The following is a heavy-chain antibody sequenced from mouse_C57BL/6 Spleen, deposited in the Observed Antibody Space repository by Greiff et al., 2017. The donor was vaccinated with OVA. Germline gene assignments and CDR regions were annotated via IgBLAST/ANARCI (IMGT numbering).Heavy chain of an antibody. Sequence: VQLQQSGAELVMPGASVKLSCKASGYTFTSYWMHWVKQRPGQGLEWIGEIDPSDSYTNYNQKFKGKSTLTVDKSSSTAYMQLSSLTSEDSAVYYCARRIYYDYDRYFDVWGTGTTVTVSS. D-gene: IGHD2-4*01. J-gene: IGHJ1*03. CDR1: GYTFTSYW. V-gene: IGHV1-69*01. CDR3: ARRIYYDYDRYFDV. CDR2: IDPSDSYT.